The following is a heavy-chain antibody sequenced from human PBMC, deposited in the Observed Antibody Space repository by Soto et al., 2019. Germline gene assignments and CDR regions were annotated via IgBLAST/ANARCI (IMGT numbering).Heavy chain of an antibody. J-gene: IGHJ4*02. D-gene: IGHD2-15*01. CDR3: AKTIVVADYFDS. CDR2: ISSSGIST. CDR1: GFTFNNYA. V-gene: IGHV3-23*01. Sequence: GGSLRLSCAASGFTFNNYAMSWVRQAPGKGLEWVSAISSSGISTYYTDSVKGRFTISRDNSKNTLYLQMNSLRAEDTAVYYCAKTIVVADYFDSWGQGTLVTVSS.